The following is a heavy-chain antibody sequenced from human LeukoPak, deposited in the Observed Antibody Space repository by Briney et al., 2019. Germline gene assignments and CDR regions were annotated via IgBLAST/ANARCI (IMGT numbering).Heavy chain of an antibody. CDR1: GFTFSSYD. CDR2: ISASGGST. CDR3: TKDLQAALPAY. Sequence: PGGSLRLSCEASGFTFSSYDMSWVRQAPGKGLEWVSSISASGGSTYYADSVKGRFAISRDYSKNTLFLQMSSLRDDDTAIYYCTKDLQAALPAYWGQGILVTVSS. D-gene: IGHD6-6*01. J-gene: IGHJ4*02. V-gene: IGHV3-23*01.